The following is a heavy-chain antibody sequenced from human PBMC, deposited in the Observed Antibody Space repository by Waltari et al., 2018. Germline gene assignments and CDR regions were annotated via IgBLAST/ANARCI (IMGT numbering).Heavy chain of an antibody. CDR3: ARGRSNYFDY. CDR1: GGSISSYY. V-gene: IGHV4-59*01. Sequence: QVQLQESGPGLVKPSETLSLTCTVSGGSISSYYWSWIRQPPGKGLVLSGYTYYSGSTNYNPSLKSRVTISVDTSKNQFSLKLSSVTAADTAVYYCARGRSNYFDYWGQGTLVTVSS. D-gene: IGHD3-10*01. CDR2: TYYSGST. J-gene: IGHJ4*02.